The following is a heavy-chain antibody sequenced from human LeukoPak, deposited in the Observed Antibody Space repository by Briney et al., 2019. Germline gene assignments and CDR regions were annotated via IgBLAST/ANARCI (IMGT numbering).Heavy chain of an antibody. CDR1: RVTFNSCS. CDR3: ARERMATMRNFDY. V-gene: IGHV1-69*04. D-gene: IGHD5-24*01. Sequence: SVNVSCKASRVTFNSCSISWVRQAPGQGLEWMGRIIPILGIANYAQKFQGRVTITADKSTSTAYMELSSLRSEDTAVYYCARERMATMRNFDYWGQGTLVTVSS. CDR2: IIPILGIA. J-gene: IGHJ4*02.